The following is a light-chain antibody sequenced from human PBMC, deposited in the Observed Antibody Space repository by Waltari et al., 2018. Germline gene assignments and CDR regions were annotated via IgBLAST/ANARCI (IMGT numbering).Light chain of an antibody. CDR3: QQYGTSLQT. CDR1: QSVSSSY. Sequence: EIVLTQSPGTLSLSPGERATLPCRASQSVSSSYLAWYQQKPGQAPRLLIYGASSRATGIPDRFSGSGSGTDFTLTISRLEPEDFAVYYCQQYGTSLQTFGQGTKLEIK. CDR2: GAS. V-gene: IGKV3-20*01. J-gene: IGKJ2*01.